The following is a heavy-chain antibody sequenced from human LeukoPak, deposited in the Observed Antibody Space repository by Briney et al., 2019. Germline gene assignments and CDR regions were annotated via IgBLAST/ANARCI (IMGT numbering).Heavy chain of an antibody. J-gene: IGHJ4*02. V-gene: IGHV1-8*01. CDR2: MNPSSGNT. CDR1: GYTFTSYD. D-gene: IGHD6-19*01. CDR3: ARASIAVAGTGFGY. Sequence: GASVKVSCKASGYTFTSYDINWVRQATGQGLEWMGWMNPSSGNTGYAQKFQGRVTMTRNTSISTAYMELSSLRSEDTAVYYCARASIAVAGTGFGYWGQGTLVTVSS.